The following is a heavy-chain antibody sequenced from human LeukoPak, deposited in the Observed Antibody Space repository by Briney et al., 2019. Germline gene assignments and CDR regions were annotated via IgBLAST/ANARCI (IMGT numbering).Heavy chain of an antibody. V-gene: IGHV4-59*11. J-gene: IGHJ4*02. Sequence: SETLSLTCTVSGDSISSHYWSWLRQPPGKGLEWIGYIYDSGSTNYNPSLKSRVTISVDTSKNQFSLKLSSVTAADTAVYYCARFPRYWGQGILVTVSS. CDR1: GDSISSHY. CDR3: ARFPRY. CDR2: IYDSGST.